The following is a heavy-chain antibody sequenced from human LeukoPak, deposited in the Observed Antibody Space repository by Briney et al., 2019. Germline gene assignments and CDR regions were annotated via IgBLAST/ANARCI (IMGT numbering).Heavy chain of an antibody. CDR3: ARRRNVGYFDY. CDR1: GGSISSSSYY. CDR2: IYYSGST. J-gene: IGHJ4*02. V-gene: IGHV4-39*01. Sequence: SETLSLTCTVSGGSISSSSYYWGWLRQPPGKGLEWIGSIYYSGSTYYNPSLKSRVTISVATSKNQFSLKLSSVTAADTAVYYCARRRNVGYFDYWGQGTLVTVSS. D-gene: IGHD1-26*01.